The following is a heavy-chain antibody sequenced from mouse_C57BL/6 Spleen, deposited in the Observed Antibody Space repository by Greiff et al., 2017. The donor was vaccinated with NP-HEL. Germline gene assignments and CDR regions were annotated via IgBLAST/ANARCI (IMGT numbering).Heavy chain of an antibody. J-gene: IGHJ2*01. CDR3: ARVHYGNYFDY. Sequence: EVKVEESGGGLVKPGGSLKLSCAASGFTFSSYAMSWVRQTPEKRLEWVATISDGGSYTYYPDNVKGRFTISRDNAKNNLYLQMSHLKSEDTAMYYCARVHYGNYFDYWGQGTTLTVSS. CDR2: ISDGGSYT. CDR1: GFTFSSYA. V-gene: IGHV5-4*03. D-gene: IGHD1-1*02.